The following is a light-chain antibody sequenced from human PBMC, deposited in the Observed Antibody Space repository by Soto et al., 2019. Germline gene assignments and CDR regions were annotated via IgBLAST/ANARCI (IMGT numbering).Light chain of an antibody. Sequence: DIQMAQSPSSLSASVGDRVTITCRASQPITKYLNWYRHKPGQAPKLLIHSTSTLESGVSSRFSGSGSGTDFSLTVSSLQPEDFATFYCQQSHRLPWTFSQGTRVDI. J-gene: IGKJ1*01. CDR2: STS. CDR3: QQSHRLPWT. V-gene: IGKV1-39*01. CDR1: QPITKY.